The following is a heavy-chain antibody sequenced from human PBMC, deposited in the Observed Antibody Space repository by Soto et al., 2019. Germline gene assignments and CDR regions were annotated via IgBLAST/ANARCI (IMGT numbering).Heavy chain of an antibody. Sequence: GGSLRLSCAASGFTFSSYGMHWVRQAPGKGLEWVAVIWYDGSNKYYADSVKGRFTISRDNSKNTLYLQMNSLRAEDTAVYYCAREIAAAGQDYWGQGTLVTVSS. V-gene: IGHV3-33*01. D-gene: IGHD6-13*01. J-gene: IGHJ4*02. CDR1: GFTFSSYG. CDR3: AREIAAAGQDY. CDR2: IWYDGSNK.